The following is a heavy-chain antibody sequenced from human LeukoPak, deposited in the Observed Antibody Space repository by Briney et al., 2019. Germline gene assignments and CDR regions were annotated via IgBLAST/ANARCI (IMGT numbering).Heavy chain of an antibody. CDR2: IYYSGST. Sequence: SETLSLTCTVSGGSISSYYWSWIRQPPGKGLEWIGYIYYSGSTNYNPSLTSRVTISVDTSKNQFSLKLSSVTAADTAVYYCAGDRVVVVPAAWPGRSNYYYYGMDVWGKGTTVTVSS. CDR1: GGSISSYY. CDR3: AGDRVVVVPAAWPGRSNYYYYGMDV. V-gene: IGHV4-59*01. D-gene: IGHD2-2*01. J-gene: IGHJ6*04.